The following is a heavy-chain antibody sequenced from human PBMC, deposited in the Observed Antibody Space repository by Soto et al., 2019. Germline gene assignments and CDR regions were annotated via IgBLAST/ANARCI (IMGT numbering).Heavy chain of an antibody. J-gene: IGHJ4*02. CDR3: AGNYYGSGSYYSSFDY. CDR2: TYYDSKWYT. Sequence: HVQLQQSGQGLVKPSQTLSLSCAISGDSVSSNTTAWNWIRQSPSRGLEWLGRTYYDSKWYTDYAESVKSRMTINADTSKNHFSLNLKSVTPEDTALYYCAGNYYGSGSYYSSFDYWGQGTLVTVSS. D-gene: IGHD3-10*01. CDR1: GDSVSSNTTA. V-gene: IGHV6-1*01.